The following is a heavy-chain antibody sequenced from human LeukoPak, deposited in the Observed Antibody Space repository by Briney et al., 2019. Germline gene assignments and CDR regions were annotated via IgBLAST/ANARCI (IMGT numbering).Heavy chain of an antibody. CDR3: ARESGSMRWFDP. J-gene: IGHJ5*02. CDR1: GFSISGYY. Sequence: SETLSLTCTVSGFSISGYYWSWIRQPAGKGLEWIGRMSTSGNSNYIPSLVSRVTMSVDTSKNQVSLNLSPVTAADTAVYYCARESGSMRWFDPWGQGTLVTVSS. V-gene: IGHV4-4*07. D-gene: IGHD6-25*01. CDR2: MSTSGNS.